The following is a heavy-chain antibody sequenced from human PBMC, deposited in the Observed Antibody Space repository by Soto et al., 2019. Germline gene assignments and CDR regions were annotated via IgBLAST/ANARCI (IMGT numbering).Heavy chain of an antibody. J-gene: IGHJ4*02. D-gene: IGHD6-19*01. CDR2: INSGASTT. CDR1: GFTFSSSW. CDR3: ARGPSGWFGYDY. V-gene: IGHV3-74*01. Sequence: EVQLVESGGGLVQPGGSLRLSCAASGFTFSSSWMHWVRQAPGKGLVWVSLINSGASTTNYADSVKGRFTISRDNAKNTLYLQMDSLTAEDTAVYYFARGPSGWFGYDYWGQGTLVTVSS.